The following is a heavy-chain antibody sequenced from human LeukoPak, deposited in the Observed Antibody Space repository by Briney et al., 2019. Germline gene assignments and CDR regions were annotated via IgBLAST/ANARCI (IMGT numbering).Heavy chain of an antibody. Sequence: SGPTLVNPTQTLTLTCTFSGFSLSTSGVGVGWIRQPPGKALEWLALIYWDDDKRYSPSLKSRFTITKDTSKNQVVLTMTNMDPVDTATYYCAHRDYDILTGYYKNNWFDPWGQGTLVTVSS. CDR3: AHRDYDILTGYYKNNWFDP. D-gene: IGHD3-9*01. CDR1: GFSLSTSGVG. J-gene: IGHJ5*02. V-gene: IGHV2-5*02. CDR2: IYWDDDK.